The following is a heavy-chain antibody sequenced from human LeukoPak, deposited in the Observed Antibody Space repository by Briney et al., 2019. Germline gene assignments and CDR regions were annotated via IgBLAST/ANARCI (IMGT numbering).Heavy chain of an antibody. Sequence: PGGSLRFSCAASGFTFTDAWMSWVRQVPGKGLEWVGRVKSKTDGGAIDYAAPVKGRFIISRDDSKDMVYLQMNSLKTEDTAVYYCAAGTGTSDFDHWGQGTLVTVSS. CDR2: VKSKTDGGAI. V-gene: IGHV3-15*01. J-gene: IGHJ4*02. CDR1: GFTFTDAW. D-gene: IGHD1-7*01. CDR3: AAGTGTSDFDH.